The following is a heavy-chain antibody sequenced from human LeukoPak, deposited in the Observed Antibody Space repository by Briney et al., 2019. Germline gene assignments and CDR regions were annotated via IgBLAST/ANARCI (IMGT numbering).Heavy chain of an antibody. V-gene: IGHV3-21*01. CDR2: ITTSSSYI. D-gene: IGHD3-10*02. Sequence: GGSLRLSCAASGFTFSTYTMNWVRQAPGKGLEWVSSITTSSSYIYYADSVKGRFTISRDNAKNSLYLQMNSLRAEDTAVYYCAELGITMIGGVWGKGTTVTISS. CDR3: AELGITMIGGV. CDR1: GFTFSTYT. J-gene: IGHJ6*04.